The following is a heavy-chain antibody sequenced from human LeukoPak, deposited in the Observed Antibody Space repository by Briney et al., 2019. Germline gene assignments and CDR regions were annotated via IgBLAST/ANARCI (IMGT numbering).Heavy chain of an antibody. J-gene: IGHJ5*02. Sequence: SETLSLTCAVYGGSFSGYYWSWIRQPPGKGLEWIGEVNHSGSTNYNPSLKSRVTTSVDTSKNQFSLKLSSVTAADTAVYYCARGMFDPWGQGTLVTVSS. V-gene: IGHV4-34*01. CDR1: GGSFSGYY. CDR2: VNHSGST. CDR3: ARGMFDP.